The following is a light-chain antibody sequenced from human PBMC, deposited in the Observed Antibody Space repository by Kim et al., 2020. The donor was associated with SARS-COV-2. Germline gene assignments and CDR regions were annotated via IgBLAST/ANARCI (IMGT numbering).Light chain of an antibody. Sequence: SASIGDRVTITCRASQSISNSLNWYQQRPGTAPNLLIYGASALQSGVPSRFSGSGSGTDFTLTINNLQPEDFATYYCQHSYTFPYTFGQGTKLEI. CDR3: QHSYTFPYT. CDR1: QSISNS. J-gene: IGKJ2*01. CDR2: GAS. V-gene: IGKV1-39*01.